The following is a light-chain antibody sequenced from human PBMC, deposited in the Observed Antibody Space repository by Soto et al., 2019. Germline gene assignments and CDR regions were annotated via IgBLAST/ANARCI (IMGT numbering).Light chain of an antibody. Sequence: QSVLTQPPSASGTPGQRVTISCSGSSSNIGSNPVSWYQQLPGTAPKSLIYSDNQRPSGVPDRISGSRSGTSASLAISGLQSEDEADYYCAAWDDSLRGRLFGGGTKLTVL. CDR2: SDN. J-gene: IGLJ2*01. CDR1: SSNIGSNP. V-gene: IGLV1-44*01. CDR3: AAWDDSLRGRL.